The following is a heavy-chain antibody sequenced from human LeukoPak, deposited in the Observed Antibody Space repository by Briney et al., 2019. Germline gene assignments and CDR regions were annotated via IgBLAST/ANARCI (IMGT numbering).Heavy chain of an antibody. CDR3: ARVGSGWLFDY. J-gene: IGHJ4*02. Sequence: SETLSLTCAVYGGSSSGYYWSWIRQPPGKGLEWIGEINHSGSTNYNPSLKSRVTISVDTSKNQFSLKLSSVTAADTAVYYCARVGSGWLFDYWGQGTLVTVSS. CDR2: INHSGST. V-gene: IGHV4-34*01. CDR1: GGSSSGYY. D-gene: IGHD6-19*01.